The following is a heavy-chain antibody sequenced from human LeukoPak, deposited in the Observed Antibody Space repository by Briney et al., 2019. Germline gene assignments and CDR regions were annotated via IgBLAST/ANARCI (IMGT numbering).Heavy chain of an antibody. V-gene: IGHV3-21*01. CDR1: GFFFSSYG. Sequence: GGSLRLSCAASGFFFSSYGMHWVRQAPGKGLEWVSSISSSSSYIYYADSVKGRFTISRDNAKNSLYLQMNSLRAEDTAVYYCARANDGYNLYFDYWGQGTLVTVSS. J-gene: IGHJ4*02. CDR2: ISSSSSYI. D-gene: IGHD5-24*01. CDR3: ARANDGYNLYFDY.